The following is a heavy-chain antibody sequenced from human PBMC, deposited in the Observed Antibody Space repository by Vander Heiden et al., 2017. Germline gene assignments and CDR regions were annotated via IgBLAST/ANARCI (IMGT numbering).Heavy chain of an antibody. CDR3: AKRGRTVRWYFDL. CDR2: LFPSDSEV. Sequence: ELQLVRSAPEVKKPGASLKISCKGSGYSFTSYWIGWVSQMPGKCLEGMGILFPSDSEVRDSLAVQGQVTISVDKSSSTAFLQWRRMKASDTAIYYYAKRGRTVRWYFDLGGRGTMVTVCS. V-gene: IGHV5-51*01. J-gene: IGHJ2*01. CDR1: GYSFTSYW. D-gene: IGHD2-21*02.